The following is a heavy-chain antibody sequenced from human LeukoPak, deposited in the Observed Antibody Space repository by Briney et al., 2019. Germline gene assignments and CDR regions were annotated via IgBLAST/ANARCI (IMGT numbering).Heavy chain of an antibody. D-gene: IGHD5-24*01. V-gene: IGHV3-66*01. Sequence: GGSLRLSCTASGFTFGDYAMSWFRQAPGKGLEWVSVIYSGGGTYYADSVKGRFTISRDNSKNTLYLQMNSLRAEDTAVYYCARGASRDGSGYWGQGTLVTVSS. CDR3: ARGASRDGSGY. J-gene: IGHJ4*02. CDR1: GFTFGDYA. CDR2: IYSGGGT.